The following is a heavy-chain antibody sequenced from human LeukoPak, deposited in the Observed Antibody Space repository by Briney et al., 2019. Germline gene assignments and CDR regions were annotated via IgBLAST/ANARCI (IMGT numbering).Heavy chain of an antibody. CDR3: ARDLGYSSLGYYYYYGMDV. Sequence: ASVKVSCKASGYTFTSYDINWVRQATGQGLEWMGWMNPNSGNTGYAQKFQGRVTMTRNTSISTAYMELSSLRSEGTAVYYCARDLGYSSLGYYYYYGMDVWGQGTTVTVSS. CDR1: GYTFTSYD. D-gene: IGHD6-13*01. CDR2: MNPNSGNT. V-gene: IGHV1-8*01. J-gene: IGHJ6*02.